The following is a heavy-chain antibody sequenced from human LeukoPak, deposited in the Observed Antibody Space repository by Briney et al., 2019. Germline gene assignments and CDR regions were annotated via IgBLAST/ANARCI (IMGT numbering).Heavy chain of an antibody. CDR1: GGSISSSSYY. D-gene: IGHD3-10*01. V-gene: IGHV4-39*01. J-gene: IGHJ4*02. Sequence: SETLSLTCTVSGGSISSSSYYWGWIRQPPGKGLELIGIIYYSGSTYYNPSLKSRVTIPVDTSKNQFSLKLSSVTAADTAVYYCAGRPIRGVDQSSDNGGQGTLVTVS. CDR3: AGRPIRGVDQSSDN. CDR2: IYYSGST.